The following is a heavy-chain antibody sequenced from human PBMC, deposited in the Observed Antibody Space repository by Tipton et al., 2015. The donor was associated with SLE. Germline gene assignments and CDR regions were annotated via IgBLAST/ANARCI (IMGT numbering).Heavy chain of an antibody. CDR2: IFANGGT. J-gene: IGHJ2*01. CDR1: GGSFSGYY. D-gene: IGHD1-14*01. Sequence: GLVKPSETLSLTCAVYGGSFSGYYWSWIRQPAGKGLEWIGQIFANGGTSYNPSLTSRVTISVDTSRNQFSLRLSSVTTADSAFYYCARYSLTNWHLDLWGRGTLVTVSS. CDR3: ARYSLTNWHLDL. V-gene: IGHV4-59*10.